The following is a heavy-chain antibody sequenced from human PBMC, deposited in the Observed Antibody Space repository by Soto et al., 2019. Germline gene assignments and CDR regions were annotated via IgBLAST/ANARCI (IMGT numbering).Heavy chain of an antibody. V-gene: IGHV1-8*01. D-gene: IGHD4-17*01. CDR1: GYTFTSYD. CDR3: ARVGYRRMTTVPLEPLDYYGMDV. CDR2: MNPNSGNT. J-gene: IGHJ6*02. Sequence: QVQLVQSGAEVKKPGASVKVSCKASGYTFTSYDINWVRQATGQGLEWMGWMNPNSGNTGYAQKFQGRVTMTRNTSISTAYMELSSLRSEDTAVYYCARVGYRRMTTVPLEPLDYYGMDVWGQGTTVTVSS.